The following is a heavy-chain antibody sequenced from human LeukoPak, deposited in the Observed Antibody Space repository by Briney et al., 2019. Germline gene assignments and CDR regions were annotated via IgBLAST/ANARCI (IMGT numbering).Heavy chain of an antibody. V-gene: IGHV4-59*02. Sequence: SETLSLTCTVSGASVSSYYWSWIRQPPGKGLEWIGYIYYSGSTNYNPALKSRITISVDTSKNQFSLRLSSVTAADTAVYFCAMGFWYEEYFQHWGQGSLVIVSS. CDR3: AMGFWYEEYFQH. D-gene: IGHD6-13*01. CDR2: IYYSGST. CDR1: GASVSSYY. J-gene: IGHJ1*01.